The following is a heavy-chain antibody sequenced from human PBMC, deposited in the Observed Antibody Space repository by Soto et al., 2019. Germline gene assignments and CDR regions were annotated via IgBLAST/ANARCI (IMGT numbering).Heavy chain of an antibody. CDR2: IKEDGSVK. V-gene: IGHV3-7*05. CDR3: ARATRSPDL. J-gene: IGHJ4*02. Sequence: EVQLVESGGDLVQPGGSLRLSCAASGYTFSSLWMTWVRQAPGKGLECVANIKEDGSVKYYVDSVKGRFTISRDNAKNSQYLQMVGLRAEDTAAYYCARATRSPDLRGQGTLVTVSS. CDR1: GYTFSSLW.